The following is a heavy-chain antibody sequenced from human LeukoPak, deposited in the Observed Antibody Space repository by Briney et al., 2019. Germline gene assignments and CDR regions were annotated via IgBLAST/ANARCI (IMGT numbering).Heavy chain of an antibody. CDR3: ARAVGPYDY. V-gene: IGHV3-33*01. CDR2: IWYDGSNK. Sequence: PGGSLRLSCAASGFIFSGYGMHWVRQAPGKGLEWVAVIWYDGSNKYYADSVKGRFIISRDNSKNTLYLQMNSLRAEDTAVYFCARAVGPYDYWGQGTLVTVSS. CDR1: GFIFSGYG. D-gene: IGHD3-10*01. J-gene: IGHJ4*02.